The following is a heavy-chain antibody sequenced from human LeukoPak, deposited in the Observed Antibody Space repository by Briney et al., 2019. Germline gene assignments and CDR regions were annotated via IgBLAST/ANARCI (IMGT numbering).Heavy chain of an antibody. D-gene: IGHD2-15*01. V-gene: IGHV3-30-3*01. CDR3: ASTLGSPPEY. CDR1: GFTFSSYA. J-gene: IGHJ4*02. CDR2: ISYDGSNK. Sequence: GGSLRLSCAASGFTFSSYAMDWVRQAPGKGLEWVAVISYDGSNKYYADSVKGRFTISRDNSKNTLYLQMNSLRAEDTAVYYCASTLGSPPEYWGQGTLVTVSS.